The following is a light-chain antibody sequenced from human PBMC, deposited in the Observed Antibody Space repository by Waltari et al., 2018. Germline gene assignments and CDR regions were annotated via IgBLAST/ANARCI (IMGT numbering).Light chain of an antibody. CDR3: ASYIDTTTVT. CDR2: EVS. CDR1: SNDVARYNR. J-gene: IGLJ2*01. V-gene: IGLV2-18*02. Sequence: QSALTQPPSVSGSPGQSVTIPCTGTSNDVARYNRLSWYQQSPGPAPKLIIYEVSDRPSGVPHRFSGSKSGDTASLTISGLQAEDEADYYCASYIDTTTVTFGGGTKLTVL.